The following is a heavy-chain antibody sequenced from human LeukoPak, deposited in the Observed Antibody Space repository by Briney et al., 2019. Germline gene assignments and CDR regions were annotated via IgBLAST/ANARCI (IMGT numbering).Heavy chain of an antibody. CDR3: ARLSFFRGSYVFDY. D-gene: IGHD1-26*01. Sequence: SETLSLTCTVSGGSISSYYWSWIRQPPGKGLEWIGYIYYSGSTNYNPSLNSRVTISVDTSKNQFSLKLSSVTAADTAVYYCARLSFFRGSYVFDYWGQGTLVTVSS. CDR2: IYYSGST. CDR1: GGSISSYY. V-gene: IGHV4-59*01. J-gene: IGHJ4*02.